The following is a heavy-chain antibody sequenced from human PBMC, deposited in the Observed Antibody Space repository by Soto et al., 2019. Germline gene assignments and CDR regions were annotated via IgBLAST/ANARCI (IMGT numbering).Heavy chain of an antibody. V-gene: IGHV1-8*01. CDR3: ARVDSSGYYPYYYYGMDV. J-gene: IGHJ6*02. Sequence: ASVKVSCKASGYTFTSYDINWVRQATGQGLEWMGWMNPNSGNTGYAQKFQGRVTMTRNTSISTAYMELSSLRSEDTAVYYCARVDSSGYYPYYYYGMDVWGQGTTVTVYS. CDR1: GYTFTSYD. D-gene: IGHD3-22*01. CDR2: MNPNSGNT.